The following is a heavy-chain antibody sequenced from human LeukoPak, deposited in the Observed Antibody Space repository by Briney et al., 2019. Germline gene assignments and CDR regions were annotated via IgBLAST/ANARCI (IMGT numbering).Heavy chain of an antibody. D-gene: IGHD5-18*01. J-gene: IGHJ4*02. CDR2: IRYDGSNK. CDR3: AKDHPNSYGLDY. Sequence: GGSLRLSCAASGFTFSSYGMHWVRQAPGKGLEWVAFIRYDGSNKYYADSVKGRFTISRDNSKNTLYLQMNSLRAEDTAVYYCAKDHPNSYGLDYWGQGTLVTVSS. V-gene: IGHV3-30*02. CDR1: GFTFSSYG.